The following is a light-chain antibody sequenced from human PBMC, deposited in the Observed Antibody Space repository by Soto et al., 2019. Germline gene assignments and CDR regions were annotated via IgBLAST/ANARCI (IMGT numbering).Light chain of an antibody. CDR2: RDS. CDR3: QVWDSSTVV. CDR1: NIGIKN. V-gene: IGLV3-9*01. J-gene: IGLJ2*01. Sequence: SYELTQPLSVSVALGQTGTITCGGNNIGIKNVHWYQQKPGQAPVLVIYRDSNRPSGIPERFSGSNSGNTATLTISRAQAGDEADYYCQVWDSSTVVFGVGTKLTVL.